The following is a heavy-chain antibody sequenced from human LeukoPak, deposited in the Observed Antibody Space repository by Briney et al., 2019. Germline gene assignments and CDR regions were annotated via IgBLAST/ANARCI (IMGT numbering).Heavy chain of an antibody. CDR1: GFTFSSYS. CDR3: ARDPNYYGSGNLYYYGMDV. V-gene: IGHV3-21*01. D-gene: IGHD3-10*01. J-gene: IGHJ6*04. CDR2: ISSSSSYI. Sequence: RGSLRLSCAASGFTFSSYSMNWVRQAPGKGLEWVSSISSSSSYIYYADSVKGRFTISRDNAKNSLYLQMNSLRAEDTAVYYCARDPNYYGSGNLYYYGMDVWGKGTTVTVSS.